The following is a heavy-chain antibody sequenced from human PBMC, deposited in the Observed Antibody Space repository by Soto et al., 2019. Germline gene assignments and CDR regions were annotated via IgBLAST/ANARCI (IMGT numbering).Heavy chain of an antibody. CDR3: ARSFLEWLLPNYYYGMDV. D-gene: IGHD3-3*01. Sequence: GASVKVSCKASGYTFTSYGISWVRQAPGQGLEWMGWISAYNGNTNYARKLQGRVTMTTDTSTSTAYMELRSLRSDDTAVYYCARSFLEWLLPNYYYGMDVWGQGTTVTVSS. CDR1: GYTFTSYG. V-gene: IGHV1-18*04. CDR2: ISAYNGNT. J-gene: IGHJ6*02.